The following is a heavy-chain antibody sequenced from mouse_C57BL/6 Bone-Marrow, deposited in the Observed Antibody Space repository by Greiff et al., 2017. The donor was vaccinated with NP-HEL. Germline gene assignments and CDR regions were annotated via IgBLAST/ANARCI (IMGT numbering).Heavy chain of an antibody. D-gene: IGHD2-12*01. CDR2: ISPYNGDT. CDR3: SYSAPSACYAMDY. J-gene: IGHJ4*01. Sequence: VQLQQSGPELVKPGDSVKISCKASGYSFTGYFMNWVQQSHGKSLEWIGRISPYNGDTYYNQKFKGMATLTVDKTSSTAHMELLSLTSEDFAVYYFSYSAPSACYAMDYWGQGTSVTVSS. V-gene: IGHV1-37*01. CDR1: GYSFTGYF.